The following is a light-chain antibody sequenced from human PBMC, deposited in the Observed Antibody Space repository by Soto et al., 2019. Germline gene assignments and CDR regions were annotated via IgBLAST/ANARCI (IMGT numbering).Light chain of an antibody. CDR1: SGHSSYI. Sequence: QTVVTQSSSASASPGSSVKLTCTLSSGHSSYIIAWHQQQPGKAPRYLMKLEGSGSYNKGSGVPDRFSGSSSGADRYLTISNLQSEDEADYYCETWDSNTHWVFGGGTKLTVL. CDR3: ETWDSNTHWV. J-gene: IGLJ3*02. CDR2: LEGSGSY. V-gene: IGLV4-60*03.